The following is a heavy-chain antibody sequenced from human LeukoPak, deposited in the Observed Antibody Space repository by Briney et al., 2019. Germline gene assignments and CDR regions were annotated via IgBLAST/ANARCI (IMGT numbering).Heavy chain of an antibody. CDR2: ISAYNGNT. J-gene: IGHJ3*02. CDR1: GGTFSSYA. CDR3: ARRSFTAGRMSGDAFDI. V-gene: IGHV1-18*01. D-gene: IGHD1-26*01. Sequence: ASVKVSCKASGGTFSSYAISWVRQAPGQGLEWMGWISAYNGNTNYAQKLQGRVTMTTDTSTSTAYMELRSLRSDDTAAYYCARRSFTAGRMSGDAFDIWGQGTMVTVSS.